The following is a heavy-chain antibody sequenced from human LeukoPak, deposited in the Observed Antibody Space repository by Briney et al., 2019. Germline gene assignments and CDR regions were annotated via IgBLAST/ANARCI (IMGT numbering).Heavy chain of an antibody. CDR2: INPNSGGT. Sequence: GASVKVSCKASGYTFTGYYMHWVRQAPGQGLEWMGWINPNSGGTNYAQKFQGRVTMTRDTSISTAYMELSSPRSDDTAVYYCASHDSSGYIFDYWGQGTLVTVSS. CDR1: GYTFTGYY. CDR3: ASHDSSGYIFDY. D-gene: IGHD3-22*01. V-gene: IGHV1-2*02. J-gene: IGHJ4*02.